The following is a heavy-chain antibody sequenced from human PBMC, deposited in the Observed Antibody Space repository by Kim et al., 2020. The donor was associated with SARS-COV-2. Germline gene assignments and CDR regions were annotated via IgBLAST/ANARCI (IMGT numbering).Heavy chain of an antibody. J-gene: IGHJ6*02. D-gene: IGHD3-3*02. CDR3: TKDVLAGGADV. CDR2: I. Sequence: IDYADSVKGRFTTSIDKANKSLYLQMNSLRPEDTALYYCTKDVLAGGADVWGQGTAVTVSS. V-gene: IGHV3-9*01.